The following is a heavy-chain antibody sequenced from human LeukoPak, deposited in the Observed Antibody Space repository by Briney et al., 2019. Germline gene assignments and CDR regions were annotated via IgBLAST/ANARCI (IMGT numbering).Heavy chain of an antibody. CDR3: ARLIQSGYSSGWYPYY. J-gene: IGHJ4*02. CDR2: IYPGDSVT. V-gene: IGHV5-51*01. Sequence: GESLKISCKGSGYSFTSYWIGWVRQMPGKGLEWMGIIYPGDSVTRYSPSFQGQVTISADKSISTAYLQWSSLKASDTAMYYCARLIQSGYSSGWYPYYWGQGTLVTVSS. CDR1: GYSFTSYW. D-gene: IGHD6-19*01.